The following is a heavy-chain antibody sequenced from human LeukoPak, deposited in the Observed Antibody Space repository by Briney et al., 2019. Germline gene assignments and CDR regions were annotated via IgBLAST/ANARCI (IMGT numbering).Heavy chain of an antibody. Sequence: GESLKISCEASGYSFTTYWIGWVRQMPEKGLEWMGIIYPGDSDTRYSPSFQGQVTISADKSINTAYLQWSSLKASDTAMYYCARQHGSGSYYSRAIDYWGRGTLVTVSS. CDR2: IYPGDSDT. CDR1: GYSFTTYW. D-gene: IGHD3-10*01. J-gene: IGHJ4*02. V-gene: IGHV5-51*01. CDR3: ARQHGSGSYYSRAIDY.